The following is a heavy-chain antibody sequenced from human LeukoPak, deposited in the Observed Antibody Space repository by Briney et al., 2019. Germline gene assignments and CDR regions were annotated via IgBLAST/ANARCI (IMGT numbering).Heavy chain of an antibody. CDR3: ARRRGYCSSTSCFDAFDI. Sequence: SETLSLTCAVSGYSISSGYYWGWIRQPPGKGLEWIGSIYHSGSTYYNSSLKSRVTISVDTSKNQFSLMLSSVTAADTAVYYCARRRGYCSSTSCFDAFDIWGQGTMVTVSS. D-gene: IGHD2-2*01. J-gene: IGHJ3*02. V-gene: IGHV4-38-2*01. CDR1: GYSISSGYY. CDR2: IYHSGST.